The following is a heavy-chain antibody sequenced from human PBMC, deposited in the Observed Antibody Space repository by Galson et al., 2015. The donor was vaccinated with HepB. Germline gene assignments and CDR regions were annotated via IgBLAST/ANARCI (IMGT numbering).Heavy chain of an antibody. CDR1: GFTFSNYG. V-gene: IGHV3-30*18. CDR2: ISYDGSNK. Sequence: SLRLSCAASGFTFSNYGMHWVRQAPGKGLEWVAVISYDGSNKYYADSVKGRFTISRDNSKNTLYLQMNSLRADDTAVFYCAKDTGYSSGWKYGMDVWGQGTTVTFSS. J-gene: IGHJ6*02. CDR3: AKDTGYSSGWKYGMDV. D-gene: IGHD6-19*01.